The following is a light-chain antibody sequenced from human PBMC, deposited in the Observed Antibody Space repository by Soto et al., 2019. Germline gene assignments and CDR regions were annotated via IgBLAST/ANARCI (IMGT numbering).Light chain of an antibody. V-gene: IGKV1-12*01. CDR3: QQAYNFPPT. Sequence: DIQMTQSPSSVSASVGDTVTITCRASQGINTLLAWYQHRPGKAPQLLIFSASNLQSGVPSRFSGSGSGTDFTLTINNLQPEDFATYYCQQAYNFPPTFGQGTRLDIK. J-gene: IGKJ5*01. CDR2: SAS. CDR1: QGINTL.